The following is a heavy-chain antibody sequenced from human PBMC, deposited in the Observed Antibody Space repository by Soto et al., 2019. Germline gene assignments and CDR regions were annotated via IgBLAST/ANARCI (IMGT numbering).Heavy chain of an antibody. CDR3: ARPVRTSRGYSYGYTGFDY. D-gene: IGHD5-18*01. Sequence: GESLKISCKGSGYSFTNYWIGWVRQMPGKGLEWLGIIYPDDSDTIYSPSFQGQVTISADKSINTAYLQWSSLKASDSAMYYCARPVRTSRGYSYGYTGFDYWGQGSLVTVSS. J-gene: IGHJ4*02. V-gene: IGHV5-51*01. CDR1: GYSFTNYW. CDR2: IYPDDSDT.